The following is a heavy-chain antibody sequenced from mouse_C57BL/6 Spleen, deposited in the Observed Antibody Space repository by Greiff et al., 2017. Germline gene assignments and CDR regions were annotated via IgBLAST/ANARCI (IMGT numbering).Heavy chain of an antibody. CDR3: ARRPYYYGSSYWYFDG. Sequence: EVKLVASGGGLVKPGGSLKLSCAASGFTFSDYGMHWVRQAPEKGLEWVAYISSGSSTIYYADTVKGRFTISRDNAKNTLFLQMTSLRSEDTAMYYCARRPYYYGSSYWYFDGWGTGTTVTVSS. D-gene: IGHD1-1*01. CDR2: ISSGSSTI. J-gene: IGHJ1*03. CDR1: GFTFSDYG. V-gene: IGHV5-17*01.